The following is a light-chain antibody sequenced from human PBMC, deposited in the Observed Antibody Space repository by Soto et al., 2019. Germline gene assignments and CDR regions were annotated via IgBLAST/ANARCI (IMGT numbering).Light chain of an antibody. CDR3: MQVTQFPYT. V-gene: IGKV2-24*01. Sequence: VMTQTPLSSPVTLGQPASISCRSSQSLVHRDGNTYLSWLQQRPGQPPRLQVYMTSNRFSGVPDRFSGSGAGTDFTLKISRVEAEDVGVYYCMQVTQFPYTFGQGTKLEIK. CDR2: MTS. J-gene: IGKJ2*01. CDR1: QSLVHRDGNTY.